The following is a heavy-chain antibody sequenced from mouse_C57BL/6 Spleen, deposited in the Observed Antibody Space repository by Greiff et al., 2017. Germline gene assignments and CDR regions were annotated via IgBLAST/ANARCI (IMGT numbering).Heavy chain of an antibody. Sequence: EVKVEESGGGLVQPGGSMKLSCVASGFTFSNYWMNWVRQSPEKGLEWVAQIRLKSDNYATHYAESVKGRFTISRDDSKSSVYLQMNNLRAEDTGIYYCTGSIVTTSFDYWGQGTTLTVSS. CDR3: TGSIVTTSFDY. CDR2: IRLKSDNYAT. V-gene: IGHV6-3*01. D-gene: IGHD2-5*01. CDR1: GFTFSNYW. J-gene: IGHJ2*01.